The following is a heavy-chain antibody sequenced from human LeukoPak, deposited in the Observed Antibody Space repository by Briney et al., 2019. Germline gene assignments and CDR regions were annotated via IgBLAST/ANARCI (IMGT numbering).Heavy chain of an antibody. CDR2: INPDTGGT. V-gene: IGHV1-2*04. J-gene: IGHJ4*02. Sequence: ASVKVSCKASGYTFTGYYMHWVRQAPGQGLEWMGWINPDTGGTNYAQNFQGWVTMTSDTSITTAYMELHTLTSHDTAVYYCARVKDIYSGFDYWGQGTLVTVSS. D-gene: IGHD1-26*01. CDR3: ARVKDIYSGFDY. CDR1: GYTFTGYY.